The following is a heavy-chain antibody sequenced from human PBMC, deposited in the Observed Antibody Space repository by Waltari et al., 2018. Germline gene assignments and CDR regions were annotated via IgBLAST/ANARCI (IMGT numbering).Heavy chain of an antibody. CDR1: GGSISSSSYY. CDR3: ARTPYNWNDVVAEDY. CDR2: IYYSGST. V-gene: IGHV4-39*01. Sequence: QLQLQESGPGLVKPSETLSLTCTVSGGSISSSSYYWGWIRQPPGKGLEWIGSIYYSGSTYYNPSLKSRVTISVDTSKNQFSLKLSSVTAADTAVYYCARTPYNWNDVVAEDYWGQGTLVTVSS. J-gene: IGHJ4*02. D-gene: IGHD1-1*01.